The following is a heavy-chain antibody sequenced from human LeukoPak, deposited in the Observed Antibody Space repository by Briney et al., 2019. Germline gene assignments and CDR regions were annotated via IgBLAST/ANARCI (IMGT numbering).Heavy chain of an antibody. CDR1: GGTFSSYD. V-gene: IGHV1-69*13. J-gene: IGHJ4*02. CDR2: ITPMFGTA. D-gene: IGHD2/OR15-2a*01. Sequence: ASVKVSCKASGGTFSSYDISWVRQAPGQGLEWMGGITPMFGTAKYAQKFQGRVTITAVESMSTAYMELSSLRSEDTAVYYCARVANTDFDYWGQGTLVTVSS. CDR3: ARVANTDFDY.